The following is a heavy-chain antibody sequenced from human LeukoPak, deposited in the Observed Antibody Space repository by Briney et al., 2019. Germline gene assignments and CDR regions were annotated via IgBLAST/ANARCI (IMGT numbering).Heavy chain of an antibody. Sequence: GGSLIQSCAASGFTFSNYVMSWVRQAPGKGLEWVSTISASRGDTYYAYSVKGRFTISRDNSKNILYLQMTSLSVDTTAIYYCEKVDEVMVVRSFAFDYWGQGTMVTVSS. CDR1: GFTFSNYV. CDR3: EKVDEVMVVRSFAFDY. D-gene: IGHD5-18*01. V-gene: IGHV3-23*01. CDR2: ISASRGDT. J-gene: IGHJ3*01.